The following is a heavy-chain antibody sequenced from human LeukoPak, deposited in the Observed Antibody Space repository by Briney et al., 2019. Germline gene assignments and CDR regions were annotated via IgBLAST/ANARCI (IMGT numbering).Heavy chain of an antibody. V-gene: IGHV1-18*01. D-gene: IGHD3-9*01. J-gene: IGHJ4*02. CDR1: GYTFTSFG. CDR2: SSAYNGNT. CDR3: ARGGHCEILTGYYSLGYFDY. Sequence: ASVKFSCTASGYTFTSFGISWVRYAPGQGIEWMGWSSAYNGNTNYAQKLQGRVTMTTDTSTRTAYMELRSLRYDDTAVYDCARGGHCEILTGYYSLGYFDYWGQGTLVTVSS.